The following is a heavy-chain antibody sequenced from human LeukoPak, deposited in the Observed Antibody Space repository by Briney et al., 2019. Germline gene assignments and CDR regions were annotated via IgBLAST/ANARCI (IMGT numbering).Heavy chain of an antibody. Sequence: PGGSLRLSCAASGFTFSSYAMSWVRQAPGKGLEWVSAISGSGGSTYYADSVKGRFAISRDNSKNTLYLQMNSLRAEDTAVYYCAKVVRGVIGFDYWGQGTLVTVSS. D-gene: IGHD3-10*01. CDR2: ISGSGGST. CDR3: AKVVRGVIGFDY. J-gene: IGHJ4*02. CDR1: GFTFSSYA. V-gene: IGHV3-23*01.